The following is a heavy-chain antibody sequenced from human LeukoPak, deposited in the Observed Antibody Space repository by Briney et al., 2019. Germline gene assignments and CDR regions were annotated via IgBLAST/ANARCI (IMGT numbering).Heavy chain of an antibody. V-gene: IGHV3-7*03. CDR1: GFTFSNYL. J-gene: IGHJ4*02. Sequence: GGSLTLSCAASGFTFSNYLMSRVRQTPGKGLEWVANIKKDGSEKYNVDSLTGQFTISRVNAKNSLYLQMYGLGAEDWPVYYWAKEGTWQAYWGQGTLVTVPS. D-gene: IGHD1-1*01. CDR3: AKEGTWQAY. CDR2: IKKDGSEK.